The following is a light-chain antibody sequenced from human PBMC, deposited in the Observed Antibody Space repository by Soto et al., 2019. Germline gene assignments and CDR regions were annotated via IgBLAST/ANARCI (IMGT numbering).Light chain of an antibody. V-gene: IGKV3-20*01. J-gene: IGKJ1*01. CDR3: QQYGSSPRT. CDR2: GAS. Sequence: EIVLTQSPGTLSLSPGERATLSCRASQSVSSSYLAWYQQKPGQAPRLLIYGASSRATGIPDRFSGSGSGTDFTHTISRLEPEDFAVYYCQQYGSSPRTFGQGPKVEIK. CDR1: QSVSSSY.